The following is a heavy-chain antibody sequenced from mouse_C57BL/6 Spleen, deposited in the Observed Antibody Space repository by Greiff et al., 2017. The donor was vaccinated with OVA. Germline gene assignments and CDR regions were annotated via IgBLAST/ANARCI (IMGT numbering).Heavy chain of an antibody. CDR1: GYTFTDYN. Sequence: VQLQQSGPELVKPGASVKIPCKASGYTFTDYNMDWVKQSHGKSLEWIGDINPNNGGTIYNQKFKGKATLTVDKSSSTAYMELRSLTSEDTAVYYCARERGSTTVGVAMDYWGQGTSVTVSS. CDR3: ARERGSTTVGVAMDY. V-gene: IGHV1-18*01. CDR2: INPNNGGT. D-gene: IGHD1-1*01. J-gene: IGHJ4*01.